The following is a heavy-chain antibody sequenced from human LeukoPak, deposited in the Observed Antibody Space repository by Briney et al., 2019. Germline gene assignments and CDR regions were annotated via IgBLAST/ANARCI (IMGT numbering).Heavy chain of an antibody. CDR2: TYYRSKWYN. CDR3: ARDPADGYGHFDY. Sequence: SHTLSLPYALSGDSVSSSSSTWHWLRQSPSRGLEWLRRTYYRSKWYNDDAVSVKSRVTINPDTSKNQFPLQLNSVPPEDTAVYYCARDPADGYGHFDYWGQGTLVTVSS. V-gene: IGHV6-1*01. J-gene: IGHJ4*02. D-gene: IGHD5-24*01. CDR1: GDSVSSSSST.